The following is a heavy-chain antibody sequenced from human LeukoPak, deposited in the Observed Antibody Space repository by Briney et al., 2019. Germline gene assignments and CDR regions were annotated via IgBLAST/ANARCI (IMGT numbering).Heavy chain of an antibody. Sequence: ASVKVSCKASGGTFSNYAINWVRQAPGQGLEWMGGVLPIFNKTNYAQKFQGRVTITTDEFTSAAYMELSSLRSEDTAVYYCVRDGRKYYDSSVLDYFDYWGQGTLATVSS. V-gene: IGHV1-69*05. CDR3: VRDGRKYYDSSVLDYFDY. D-gene: IGHD3-22*01. CDR1: GGTFSNYA. J-gene: IGHJ4*02. CDR2: VLPIFNKT.